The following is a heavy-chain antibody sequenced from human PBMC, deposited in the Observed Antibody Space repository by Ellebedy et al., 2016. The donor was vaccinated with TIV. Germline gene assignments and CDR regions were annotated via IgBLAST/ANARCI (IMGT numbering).Heavy chain of an antibody. CDR2: ISYDGSDK. J-gene: IGHJ6*02. D-gene: IGHD6-19*01. Sequence: GGSLRLXCAASEFTFRTYGIHWVRQAPGKGLEWVAAISYDGSDKFYADSVKGRFIISRDNSKNTVYLQVDSLRAEDTAVFYCAKSGYISGWYGMDVWGQGTTVTVSS. CDR3: AKSGYISGWYGMDV. CDR1: EFTFRTYG. V-gene: IGHV3-30*18.